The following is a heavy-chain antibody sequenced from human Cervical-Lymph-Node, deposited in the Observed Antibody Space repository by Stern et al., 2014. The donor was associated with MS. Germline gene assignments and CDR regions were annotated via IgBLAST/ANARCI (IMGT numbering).Heavy chain of an antibody. J-gene: IGHJ4*01. V-gene: IGHV3-9*01. D-gene: IGHD6-6*01. Sequence: EVQLVESGGGLVQPGRSLRLSCAASGFTFDDHAMHWVRQGPEKGLEWVSGISWNSANVAYADSVKGRVTSSRVNVTQKQYSKMNSLGAEDTALYYCVKDVDSSVAASFDYWGHGTLVTVSS. CDR2: ISWNSANV. CDR3: VKDVDSSVAASFDY. CDR1: GFTFDDHA.